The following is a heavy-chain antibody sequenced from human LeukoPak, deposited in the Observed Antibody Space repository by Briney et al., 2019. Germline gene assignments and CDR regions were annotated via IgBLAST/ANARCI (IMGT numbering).Heavy chain of an antibody. J-gene: IGHJ6*03. CDR2: INHSGST. Sequence: SETLSLTCAVYGGSFSGYYWSWIRQPPGKGLEWIGEINHSGSTNYNPSLKSRVTISVDTSKNQFSLKLSSVTAADTAVYYCARARGYDISYYMDVWGKGTTVTISS. D-gene: IGHD3-9*01. CDR1: GGSFSGYY. V-gene: IGHV4-34*01. CDR3: ARARGYDISYYMDV.